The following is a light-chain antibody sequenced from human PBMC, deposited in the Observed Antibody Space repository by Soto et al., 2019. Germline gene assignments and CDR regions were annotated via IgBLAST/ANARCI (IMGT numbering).Light chain of an antibody. V-gene: IGKV3-11*01. CDR1: QSVSKY. CDR3: QQRSNWPYT. J-gene: IGKJ2*01. CDR2: DTS. Sequence: EIVLTQSPATLSLSPGERATLSCRASQSVSKYLAWYQQKPGQAPRLLIYDTSNMATGIPARFSGSGSGTDFTLTISSLEPEDSAVYYCQQRSNWPYTFGQGTKLEIK.